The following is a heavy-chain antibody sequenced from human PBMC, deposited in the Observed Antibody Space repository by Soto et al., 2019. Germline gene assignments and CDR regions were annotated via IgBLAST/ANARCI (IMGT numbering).Heavy chain of an antibody. D-gene: IGHD6-13*01. J-gene: IGHJ4*02. Sequence: ASVKVSCKASGYTFTTSSITWVRQAPGQGLEWMGWIRADNGNTNYAQKLQDRVTMTTDTSTSTAYMELRSLRSDDTAVYYCARDRNSSPYWGQGTLVTVSS. V-gene: IGHV1-18*01. CDR1: GYTFTTSS. CDR2: IRADNGNT. CDR3: ARDRNSSPY.